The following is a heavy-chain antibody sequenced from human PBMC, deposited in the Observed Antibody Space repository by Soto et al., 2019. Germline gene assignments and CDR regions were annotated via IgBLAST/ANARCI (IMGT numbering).Heavy chain of an antibody. CDR2: IIPIFDTT. J-gene: IGHJ6*02. CDR3: TSFDEAGIYYYDVDV. Sequence: QVQLVQSGAEVKEPGSSVKVSCKASGGTFVSYAISWVRQAPGQGLEWMGGIIPIFDTTNYAQKFQGRVTISADEATRTVYMELSSLRSEDTAVYYCTSFDEAGIYYYDVDVWGQGTKVTVSS. V-gene: IGHV1-69*12. D-gene: IGHD6-25*01. CDR1: GGTFVSYA.